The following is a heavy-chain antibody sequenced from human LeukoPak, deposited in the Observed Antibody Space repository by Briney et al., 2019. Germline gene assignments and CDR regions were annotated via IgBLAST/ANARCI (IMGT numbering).Heavy chain of an antibody. V-gene: IGHV5-51*01. CDR3: ARSSLAYCGGDCYSGFYY. Sequence: GESLKISCKGSGDSFTKWIAWVRQMPGKGLEWMGIIYPGDSETRYSPSFQGQVTISVDKSISTAYLQWSSLKASDTAMYYCARSSLAYCGGDCYSGFYYWGQGTLVTVSS. J-gene: IGHJ4*02. CDR1: GDSFTKW. D-gene: IGHD2-21*02. CDR2: IYPGDSET.